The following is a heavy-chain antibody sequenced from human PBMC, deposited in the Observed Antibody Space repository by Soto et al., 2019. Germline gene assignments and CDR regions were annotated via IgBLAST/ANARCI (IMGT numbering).Heavy chain of an antibody. Sequence: VQLLESGGGLVQPGGSLRLACTASGFTFNHYAMSWVRQAPGKGLEWVSAVSGRGGSTKYADSVKGRFIISRDNSNSTLYLQMDSLRGEETAVYYCAKDSTVTTSLYFYYYGFDVWGQGTTVTVSS. CDR3: AKDSTVTTSLYFYYYGFDV. J-gene: IGHJ6*01. D-gene: IGHD4-17*01. CDR1: GFTFNHYA. CDR2: VSGRGGST. V-gene: IGHV3-23*01.